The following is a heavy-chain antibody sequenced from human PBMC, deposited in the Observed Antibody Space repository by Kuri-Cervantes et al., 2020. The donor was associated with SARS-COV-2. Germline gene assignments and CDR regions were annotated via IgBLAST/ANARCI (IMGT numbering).Heavy chain of an antibody. V-gene: IGHV3-21*01. CDR2: ISSSSSYI. J-gene: IGHJ5*02. D-gene: IGHD3-16*01. CDR3: ARDLFAVWGAYYVPSNWFDP. Sequence: GGSLRLSCAASGFTFSSYSMNWVRQAPGKGLEWVSSISSSSSYIYYADSVKGRFTISRDNAKNSLYLQMNSLRAEDTAVYYCARDLFAVWGAYYVPSNWFDPWGQGTLVTVSS. CDR1: GFTFSSYS.